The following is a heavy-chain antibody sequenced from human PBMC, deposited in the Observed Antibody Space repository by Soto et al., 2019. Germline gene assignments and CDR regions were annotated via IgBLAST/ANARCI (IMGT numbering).Heavy chain of an antibody. CDR3: AKGGHIDF. CDR2: IKADGSET. V-gene: IGHV3-7*03. D-gene: IGHD3-16*01. J-gene: IGHJ4*02. Sequence: GGSLRLSCAASGFSFSTYWMSWVRQVPGAGLEWVANIKADGSETYYVDSVRGRFTISRDNGKTSLFLQLNSLRAEDTAVYYCAKGGHIDFCGQGTLVTVSS. CDR1: GFSFSTYW.